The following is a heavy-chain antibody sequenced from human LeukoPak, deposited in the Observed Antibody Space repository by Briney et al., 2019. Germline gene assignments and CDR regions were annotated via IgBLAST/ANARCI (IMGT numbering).Heavy chain of an antibody. V-gene: IGHV1-69*04. CDR3: ARGQGWYSPDY. CDR1: GYTFTGYY. CDR2: IIPILGIA. D-gene: IGHD6-19*01. Sequence: GASVKVSCKASGYTFTGYYMHWVRQAPGQGLEWMGRIIPILGIANYAQKFQGRVTITADKSTSTAYMELSSLRSEDTAVYYCARGQGWYSPDYWGQGTLVTVSS. J-gene: IGHJ4*02.